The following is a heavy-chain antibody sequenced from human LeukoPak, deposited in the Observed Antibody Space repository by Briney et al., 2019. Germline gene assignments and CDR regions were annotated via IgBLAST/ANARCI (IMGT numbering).Heavy chain of an antibody. D-gene: IGHD6-13*01. J-gene: IGHJ3*02. CDR2: ISGSGGST. CDR1: GFTFSSYA. CDR3: AKDIEYRSSWYCAFDI. V-gene: IGHV3-23*01. Sequence: GGSLRLSCAASGFTFSSYAMSWVRQAPGQGLEWVSAISGSGGSTYYADSVKGRFTISRDNSKNTLYLQMNSLRAEDTAVYYCAKDIEYRSSWYCAFDIWGQGTMVTVSS.